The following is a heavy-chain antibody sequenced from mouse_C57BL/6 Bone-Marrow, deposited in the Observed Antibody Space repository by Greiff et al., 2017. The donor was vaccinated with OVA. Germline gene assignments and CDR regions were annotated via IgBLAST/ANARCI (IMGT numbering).Heavy chain of an antibody. CDR2: ISDGGSYT. J-gene: IGHJ1*03. CDR3: ARDDYSNFHWYFDV. V-gene: IGHV5-4*01. D-gene: IGHD2-5*01. CDR1: GFTFSSYA. Sequence: EVQVVESGGGLVKPGGSLKLSCAASGFTFSSYAMSWVRQTPEKRLEWVATISDGGSYTYYPDNVKGRFTISRDNAKNNLYLQMSHLKSEDTAMYYCARDDYSNFHWYFDVWGTGTTVTVSS.